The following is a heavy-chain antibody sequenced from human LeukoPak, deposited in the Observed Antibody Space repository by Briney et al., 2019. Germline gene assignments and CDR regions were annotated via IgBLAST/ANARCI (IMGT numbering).Heavy chain of an antibody. CDR2: IKQDGSEK. J-gene: IGHJ6*03. Sequence: GGSLRLSCAASGFTFSSYWMSWVRQAPGKGLEWVANIKQDGSEKYYVDSVKGRFTISRGNAKNSLYLQMNSLRAEDTAVYYCARDKGHCSGGSCSLYYYYYMDVWGKGTTVTVSS. V-gene: IGHV3-7*01. CDR1: GFTFSSYW. D-gene: IGHD2-15*01. CDR3: ARDKGHCSGGSCSLYYYYYMDV.